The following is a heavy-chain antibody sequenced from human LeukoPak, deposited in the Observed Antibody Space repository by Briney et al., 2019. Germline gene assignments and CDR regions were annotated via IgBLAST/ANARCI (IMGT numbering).Heavy chain of an antibody. Sequence: GGSLRLSCAASGFTFSRYTMNWVRQAPGKGLGWVSSISSSSTYIYYADSLRGRFTISRRDDRNSLYLQVDSLKVEDTAVYYCARDAAMVGATGDNWFDPWGQGTLVTVAS. CDR3: ARDAAMVGATGDNWFDP. J-gene: IGHJ5*02. CDR2: ISSSSTYI. CDR1: GFTFSRYT. V-gene: IGHV3-21*01. D-gene: IGHD1-26*01.